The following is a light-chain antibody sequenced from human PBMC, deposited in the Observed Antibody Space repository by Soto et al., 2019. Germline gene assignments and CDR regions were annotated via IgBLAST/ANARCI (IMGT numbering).Light chain of an antibody. Sequence: QSALTQPRSVSGSPGQSVTISCGGYDYVSWYQQHPGKAPKLMIYDVSKRPSGVPDRFSGSKSGNTASLTISGLQAEDEADYYCCSYAGSYTFDVFGGGTKLTVL. J-gene: IGLJ2*01. V-gene: IGLV2-11*01. CDR3: CSYAGSYTFDV. CDR1: GGYDY. CDR2: DVS.